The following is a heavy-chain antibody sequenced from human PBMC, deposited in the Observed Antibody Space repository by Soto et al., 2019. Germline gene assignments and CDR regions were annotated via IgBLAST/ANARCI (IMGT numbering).Heavy chain of an antibody. V-gene: IGHV4-31*03. Sequence: SETLSLTCTVSGGSISSGGYYWSWIRQHPGKGLEWIGYIYYSGSTYYNPSLKSRVTISVDTSKNQFSLKLSSVTAADTAVYYCARGHLTVPVDYWGQGTLVTVSS. J-gene: IGHJ4*02. D-gene: IGHD2-2*01. CDR2: IYYSGST. CDR3: ARGHLTVPVDY. CDR1: GGSISSGGYY.